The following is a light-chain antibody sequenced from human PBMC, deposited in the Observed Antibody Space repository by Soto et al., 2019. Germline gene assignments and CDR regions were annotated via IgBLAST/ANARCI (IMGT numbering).Light chain of an antibody. CDR1: SSDVGGYNY. V-gene: IGLV2-14*01. CDR3: NSYTSKATGV. CDR2: EVS. Sequence: QSALTQPASVSGSPGQSITISCTGTSSDVGGYNYVSWYQQHPGKAPKLIIYEVSNRPSGVSKRFSGSKSGNTASLPISGLQAEDEADYYCNSYTSKATGVFGTGTKLTVL. J-gene: IGLJ1*01.